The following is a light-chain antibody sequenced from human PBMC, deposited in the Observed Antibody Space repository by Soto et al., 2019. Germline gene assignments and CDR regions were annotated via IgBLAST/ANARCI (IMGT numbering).Light chain of an antibody. J-gene: IGKJ1*01. Sequence: DIQMTQSPSTLSASVGDRVTITCRASQSVNSWVAWYQQKPGRAPKVLIHKASSLESGVPSRFSGSGSATEFTLTISSLQPDDFATHYCQHYDNSPWTFGQGTKVEIK. CDR3: QHYDNSPWT. CDR1: QSVNSW. V-gene: IGKV1-5*03. CDR2: KAS.